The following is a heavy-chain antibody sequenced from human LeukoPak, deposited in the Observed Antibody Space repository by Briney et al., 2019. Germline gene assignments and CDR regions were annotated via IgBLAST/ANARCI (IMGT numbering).Heavy chain of an antibody. CDR1: GGSISSGDYY. CDR2: IYYSGST. D-gene: IGHD5-24*01. V-gene: IGHV4-30-4*02. J-gene: IGHJ6*02. Sequence: SETLSLTCTVSGGSISSGDYYWSWIRQPPGKGLEWIGYIYYSGSTNYNPSLKSRVTISVDTSKNQFSLKLSSVTAADTAVYYCARAWPYYYYGMDVWGQGTTVTVSS. CDR3: ARAWPYYYYGMDV.